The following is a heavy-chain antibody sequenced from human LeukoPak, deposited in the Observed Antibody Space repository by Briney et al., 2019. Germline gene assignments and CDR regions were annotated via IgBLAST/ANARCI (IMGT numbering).Heavy chain of an antibody. Sequence: SETLTLTCTVSGDSIGGHYWSYYWTWIRQPPGKGLEWIGYIYHSGDTKYNLSLSSRLTISVDTSKNQFSLNLTSVTAADTAVHFCARGEGGYNAHFDYCGQGTLVTVSS. D-gene: IGHD5-24*01. J-gene: IGHJ4*02. CDR1: GDSIGGHYWS. CDR2: IYHSGDT. V-gene: IGHV4-59*11. CDR3: ARGEGGYNAHFDY.